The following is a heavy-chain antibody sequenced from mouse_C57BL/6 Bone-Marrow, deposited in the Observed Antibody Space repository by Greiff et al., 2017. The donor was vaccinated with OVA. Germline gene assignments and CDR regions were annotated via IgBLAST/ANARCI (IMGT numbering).Heavy chain of an antibody. D-gene: IGHD2-4*01. CDR2: TFYSGIT. J-gene: IGHJ4*01. CDR1: GFSINSDCY. Sequence: EVQLQESGPSLVRPSQTLSLTCTVTGFSINSDCYWIWIRQFPGNKLEYIGYTFYSGITYYNPSLESRTYITRDTSKNQFSLKLSSVTTEDTATYYCARAPLYYDYDNYAMDYWGQGTSVTVSS. CDR3: ARAPLYYDYDNYAMDY. V-gene: IGHV3-3*01.